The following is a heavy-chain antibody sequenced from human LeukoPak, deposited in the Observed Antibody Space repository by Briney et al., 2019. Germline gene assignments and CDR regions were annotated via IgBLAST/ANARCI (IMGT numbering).Heavy chain of an antibody. Sequence: GESLKTSLKGSGYSFTSYWIGWVRQLPGKGLEWMGFIYSGDSDNTYRPPFQAQAPISADRSISTAYPQWSSLKASDTAMYYCARGFYGGYYYYYFMDVWGKGTTVTVSS. J-gene: IGHJ6*03. CDR2: IYSGDSDN. V-gene: IGHV5-51*01. CDR3: ARGFYGGYYYYYFMDV. CDR1: GYSFTSYW. D-gene: IGHD4/OR15-4a*01.